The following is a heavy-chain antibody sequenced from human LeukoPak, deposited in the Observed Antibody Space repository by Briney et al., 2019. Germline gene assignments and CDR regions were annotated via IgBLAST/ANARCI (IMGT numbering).Heavy chain of an antibody. CDR1: GGSISSGGYS. Sequence: SQTLSLTCAVSGGSISSGGYSWSWIRQPPGKGLEWIGYIYYSGSTNYNPSLKSRVTISVDTSKNQFSLKLSSVTAADTAVYYCARTSGSYFYYYGMDVWGQGTTVTVSS. D-gene: IGHD1-26*01. CDR2: IYYSGST. J-gene: IGHJ6*02. CDR3: ARTSGSYFYYYGMDV. V-gene: IGHV4-61*08.